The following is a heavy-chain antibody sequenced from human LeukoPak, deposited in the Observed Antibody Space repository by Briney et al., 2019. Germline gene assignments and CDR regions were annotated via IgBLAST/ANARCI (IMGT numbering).Heavy chain of an antibody. Sequence: GGSLRLSCAASGFAFSDAWMSWVRQAPGKGLEWVGRIKSNTHGGITDYAAPVRGRFSISRDDSKNTLYLQMDSLKTGDTAVYYCTTDLKDDSRDGYNFCFDYWGQGALVTVSS. V-gene: IGHV3-15*01. J-gene: IGHJ4*02. D-gene: IGHD5-24*01. CDR3: TTDLKDDSRDGYNFCFDY. CDR1: GFAFSDAW. CDR2: IKSNTHGGIT.